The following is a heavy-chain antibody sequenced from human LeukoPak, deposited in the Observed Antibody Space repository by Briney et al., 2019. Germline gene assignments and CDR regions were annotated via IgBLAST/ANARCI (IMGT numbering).Heavy chain of an antibody. CDR1: GGSISPYY. J-gene: IGHJ4*02. CDR3: ARMPGSSTGFDY. Sequence: PSETLSLTCTFVGGSISPYYWSWIRQPPGKGLEWLGYIYYSGSTNYNPSLKRRVTISVDTSKNQFSLKLTSVTAADTAVYYCARMPGSSTGFDYWGRGTLVTVSS. V-gene: IGHV4-59*01. D-gene: IGHD6-6*01. CDR2: IYYSGST.